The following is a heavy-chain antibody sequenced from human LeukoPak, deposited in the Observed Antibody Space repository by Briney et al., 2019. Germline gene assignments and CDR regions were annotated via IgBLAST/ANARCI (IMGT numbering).Heavy chain of an antibody. V-gene: IGHV1-8*02. CDR2: MNPNSGNT. J-gene: IGHJ6*03. CDR3: ARAVSHPLHLITSGYDSLGGYYYYYYYMDV. CDR1: GYTFTGYY. D-gene: IGHD5-12*01. Sequence: GASVKVSCKASGYTFTGYYMHWVRQAPGQGLEWMGWMNPNSGNTGYAQKFQGRVTMTRNTSISTAYMELSSLRSEDTAVYYCARAVSHPLHLITSGYDSLGGYYYYYYYMDVWGKGTTVTISS.